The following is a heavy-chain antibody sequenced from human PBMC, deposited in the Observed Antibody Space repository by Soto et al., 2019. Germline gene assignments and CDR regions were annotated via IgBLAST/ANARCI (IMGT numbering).Heavy chain of an antibody. Sequence: SGPTLVNPTETLTLTCTVSGFSLSNARMGVSWIRQPPGKALEWLAHIFSNDEKSYSTSLKSRLTISKDTSKSQVVLTMTNMDPVDTATYYCARIIDSSGWYGGDWLDPWGQGTLVTVYS. V-gene: IGHV2-26*01. CDR1: GFSLSNARMG. D-gene: IGHD6-19*01. CDR2: IFSNDEK. CDR3: ARIIDSSGWYGGDWLDP. J-gene: IGHJ5*02.